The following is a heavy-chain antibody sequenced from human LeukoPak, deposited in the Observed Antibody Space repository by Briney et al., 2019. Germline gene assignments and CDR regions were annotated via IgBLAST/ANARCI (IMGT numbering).Heavy chain of an antibody. V-gene: IGHV3-21*01. D-gene: IGHD7-27*01. Sequence: PGGSLRLSCAASGFTFSSYSMNWVRQAPGKGLEWVSSISSSSSYIYYADSVKGRFTISRDNAKSSLYLQMNSLRAEDTAVYYCARGRSGYYFDYWGQGTLVTVSS. CDR1: GFTFSSYS. J-gene: IGHJ4*02. CDR3: ARGRSGYYFDY. CDR2: ISSSSSYI.